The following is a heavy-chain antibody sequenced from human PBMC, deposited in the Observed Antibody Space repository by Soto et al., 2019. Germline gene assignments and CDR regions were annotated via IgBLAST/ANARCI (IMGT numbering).Heavy chain of an antibody. J-gene: IGHJ4*02. V-gene: IGHV4-34*01. CDR3: ARAYGGNSGVFDY. D-gene: IGHD4-17*01. CDR2: INHSGST. Sequence: QVQLQQWGAGLLKPSETLSLTCAVYGGSFSGYYWSWIRQPPGKGLEWIGEINHSGSTNYNPSLKSRVTISVDTSKNQFSLKLSPVTAADTAVYYCARAYGGNSGVFDYWGQGTLVTVSS. CDR1: GGSFSGYY.